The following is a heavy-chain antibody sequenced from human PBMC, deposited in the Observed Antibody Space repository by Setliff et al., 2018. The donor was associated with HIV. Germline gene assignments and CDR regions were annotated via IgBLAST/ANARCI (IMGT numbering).Heavy chain of an antibody. CDR3: ARGLHLRITMVRGEYYGMDV. CDR1: GGLISSGSYY. D-gene: IGHD3-10*01. J-gene: IGHJ6*02. Sequence: SETLSLTCNVPGGLISSGSYYWSWVRQPAGKGLEWIGRAYISESSHYNPSLKSRVTISVDTSKDQFSLKLNSVTAADTAVYYCARGLHLRITMVRGEYYGMDVWGQGTTVTVSS. V-gene: IGHV4-61*02. CDR2: AYISESS.